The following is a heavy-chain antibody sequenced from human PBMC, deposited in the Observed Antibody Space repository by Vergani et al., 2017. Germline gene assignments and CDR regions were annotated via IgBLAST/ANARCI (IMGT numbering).Heavy chain of an antibody. D-gene: IGHD6-6*01. CDR1: GGSISSYY. CDR2: IYYSGST. J-gene: IGHJ4*02. Sequence: QVQLQGSGPGLVKPSETLSLTCTVSGGSISSYYWSWIRQPPGKGMEWIGYIYYSGSTDYNSSLKSRVTISVDTSKNQFSLKLSSVTAADTAVYYCARVDGSSESYFDYWGQGTLVTVSS. V-gene: IGHV4-59*01. CDR3: ARVDGSSESYFDY.